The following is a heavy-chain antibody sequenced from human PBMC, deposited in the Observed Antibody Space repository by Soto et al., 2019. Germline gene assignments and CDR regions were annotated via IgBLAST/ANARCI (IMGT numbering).Heavy chain of an antibody. CDR2: INSDGSST. CDR1: GFTFSSYW. J-gene: IGHJ3*02. V-gene: IGHV3-74*01. D-gene: IGHD3-22*01. Sequence: GGSLRLSCAASGFTFSSYWMHWVRQAPGKGLVWVSRINSDGSSTSYADSVKGRFTISRDNAKNTLYLQMNSLRAEDTAVYYCARGKYYYDSSGYPYDAFDIWGQGTMVTVSS. CDR3: ARGKYYYDSSGYPYDAFDI.